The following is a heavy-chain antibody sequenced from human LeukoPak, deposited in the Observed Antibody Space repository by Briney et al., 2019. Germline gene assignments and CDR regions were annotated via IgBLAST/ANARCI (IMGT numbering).Heavy chain of an antibody. D-gene: IGHD2-15*01. V-gene: IGHV3-23*01. Sequence: PGGSLRLSCAASGFTFSSYGMSWVRQAPGKGLEWVSAISGSGGSTYYADSVKGRFTISRDNSKNTLYLQMNSLRAEDTAVYYCASGYCSGGTCGLDYWGQGTLITVSS. CDR2: ISGSGGST. J-gene: IGHJ4*02. CDR3: ASGYCSGGTCGLDY. CDR1: GFTFSSYG.